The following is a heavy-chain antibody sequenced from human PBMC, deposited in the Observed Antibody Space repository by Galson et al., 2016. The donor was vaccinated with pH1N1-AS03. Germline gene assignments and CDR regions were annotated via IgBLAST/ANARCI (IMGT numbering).Heavy chain of an antibody. J-gene: IGHJ6*02. CDR3: TRDRVVVGEGWYYGMDA. D-gene: IGHD3-16*01. CDR2: IYISGTT. Sequence: SLRLSCAASGFTVSSNYMSWVRQAPGKGLEWVSDIYISGTTYYADSVKGRFTISRDNSKNTLYLQMNRLRAEDTAVYDCTRDRVVVGEGWYYGMDAWGQGTTVTVSS. V-gene: IGHV3-53*01. CDR1: GFTVSSNY.